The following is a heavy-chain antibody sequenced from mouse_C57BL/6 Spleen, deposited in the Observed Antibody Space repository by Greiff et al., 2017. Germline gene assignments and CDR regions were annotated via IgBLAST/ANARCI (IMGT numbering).Heavy chain of an antibody. D-gene: IGHD1-1*01. Sequence: QVQLQQPGAELVRPGSSVKLSCKASGYTFTSYWMHWVKQRPIQGLEWIGNIDPSDSETHYNQKFKDKATFTVDKSSSTAYMQLSSLTSEDSAVYYCARSYYGSSLPWFAYWGQGTLVTVSA. CDR1: GYTFTSYW. V-gene: IGHV1-52*01. CDR3: ARSYYGSSLPWFAY. J-gene: IGHJ3*01. CDR2: IDPSDSET.